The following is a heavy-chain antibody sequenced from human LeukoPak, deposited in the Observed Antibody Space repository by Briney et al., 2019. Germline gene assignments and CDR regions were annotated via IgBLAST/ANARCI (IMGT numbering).Heavy chain of an antibody. CDR3: ARVTTYYGDTNWFDP. J-gene: IGHJ5*02. Sequence: GASVKVSCKASGYTFTSYDINWVRQATGQGLEWMGWMNPNSGGTNYAQKFQGRVTMTRDTSISTAYMELSRLRSDDTAVYYCARVTTYYGDTNWFDPWGQGTLVTVSS. D-gene: IGHD3-10*01. V-gene: IGHV1-2*02. CDR1: GYTFTSYD. CDR2: MNPNSGGT.